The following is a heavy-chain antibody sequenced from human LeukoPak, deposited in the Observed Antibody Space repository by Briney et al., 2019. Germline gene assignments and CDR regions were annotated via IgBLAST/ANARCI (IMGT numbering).Heavy chain of an antibody. J-gene: IGHJ4*02. V-gene: IGHV4-34*01. CDR1: GGSFSGYY. Sequence: SETLSLTCAVYGGSFSGYYWSWIRQPPGKGLEWIGEINHSGSTNYNPSLKSRVTISVDTSKNQFSLKLSSVTAADTAMYYCAGITVTTPLDCWGQGTLVTVSS. CDR2: INHSGST. CDR3: AGITVTTPLDC. D-gene: IGHD4-17*01.